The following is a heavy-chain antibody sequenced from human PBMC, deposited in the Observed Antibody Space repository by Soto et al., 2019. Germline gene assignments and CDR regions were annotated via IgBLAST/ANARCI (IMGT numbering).Heavy chain of an antibody. V-gene: IGHV3-30-3*01. CDR1: RFTFTTYA. CDR2: MSSDGTNE. Sequence: GGSLRLSCAASRFTFTTYAMNWVRQAPGKGLEWVALMSSDGTNEHYADSVRGRFTVFRDNSRNTLFLQLNNLRTDDTSVYYFARCWYISGWYCYLDFCGLATLVTVSS. D-gene: IGHD6-19*01. CDR3: ARCWYISGWYCYLDF. J-gene: IGHJ4*03.